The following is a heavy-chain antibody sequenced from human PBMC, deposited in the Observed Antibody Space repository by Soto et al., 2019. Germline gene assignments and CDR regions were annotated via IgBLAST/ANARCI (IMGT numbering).Heavy chain of an antibody. J-gene: IGHJ4*02. CDR3: ARGQVVAAQH. CDR2: IFHSGST. CDR1: GGSISSGGYS. Sequence: PSETLSLTCAVSGGSISSGGYSWSWLRQPPGKGLEWIGYIFHSGSTYYNPSLKSRVTISVDTSKNHFSLKLSSVTAADTAVYYCARGQVVAAQHWGQGTLVTVSS. V-gene: IGHV4-30-2*01. D-gene: IGHD2-15*01.